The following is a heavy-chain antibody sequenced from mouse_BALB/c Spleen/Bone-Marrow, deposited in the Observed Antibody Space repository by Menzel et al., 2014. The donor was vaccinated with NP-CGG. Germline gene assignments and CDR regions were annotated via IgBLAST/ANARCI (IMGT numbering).Heavy chain of an antibody. CDR3: ARPGGSPCALVY. J-gene: IGHJ4*01. V-gene: IGHV4-1*02. CDR1: GFDFSRYW. CDR2: INPDSSTI. D-gene: IGHD1-1*02. Sequence: EVKLMESGGGLVQPGGSLKLSCAASGFDFSRYWMSWVRQAPGKGLKWIGEINPDSSTINYTPSLKDKFIISRDNAKNTLYLQMSKVRSEDTALYYCARPGGSPCALVYWGQGTSVTVSS.